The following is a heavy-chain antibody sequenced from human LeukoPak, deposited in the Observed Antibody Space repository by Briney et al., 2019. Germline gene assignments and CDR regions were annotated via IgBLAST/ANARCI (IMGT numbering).Heavy chain of an antibody. CDR3: VRGASSIAALNPFWYFDL. CDR1: GYSFTSYY. D-gene: IGHD6-6*01. Sequence: ASVKLSCKASGYSFTSYYIHWVRQAPGRGLEWMGIINPSGGSTSYARKFQGRVTMTRDTSTNTVYMELSSLRSEDTAVFYCVRGASSIAALNPFWYFDLWGRCTLVTVSS. CDR2: INPSGGST. V-gene: IGHV1-46*01. J-gene: IGHJ2*01.